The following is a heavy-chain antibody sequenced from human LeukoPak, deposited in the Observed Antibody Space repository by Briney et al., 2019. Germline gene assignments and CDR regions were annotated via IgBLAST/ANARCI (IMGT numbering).Heavy chain of an antibody. V-gene: IGHV3-23*01. CDR1: GLTFSSYA. D-gene: IGHD7-27*01. J-gene: IGHJ4*02. Sequence: PGGSLRLSCVASGLTFSSYAMSWVRQAPGKGLEWVSTITTSDGNTYYADSVKGRFTVSGDNSKNTLFLQMNSLRAEDTAVYYCAKDGGLWVSAHWGDSWGRGTLVTVSS. CDR3: AKDGGLWVSAHWGDS. CDR2: ITTSDGNT.